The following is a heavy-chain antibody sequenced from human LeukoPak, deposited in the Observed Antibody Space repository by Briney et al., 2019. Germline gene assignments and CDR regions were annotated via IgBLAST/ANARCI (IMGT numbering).Heavy chain of an antibody. V-gene: IGHV6-1*01. Sequence: SQTLSLTCAISGDSVSSNSAAWNWIRQSPSRGLEWLGRTYYRSKWYNDYAVSVKSRITINPDTSKNQFSLKLSSVTAADTAVYYCARQGLMFATYWFDPWGQGTLVTVSS. CDR1: GDSVSSNSAA. D-gene: IGHD3-10*02. CDR2: TYYRSKWYN. J-gene: IGHJ5*02. CDR3: ARQGLMFATYWFDP.